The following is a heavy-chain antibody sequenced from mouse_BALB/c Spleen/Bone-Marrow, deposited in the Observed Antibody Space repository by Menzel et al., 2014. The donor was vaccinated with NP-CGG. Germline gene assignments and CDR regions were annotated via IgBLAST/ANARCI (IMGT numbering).Heavy chain of an antibody. V-gene: IGHV1-67*01. CDR3: ARSGTGTGYFDY. D-gene: IGHD4-1*01. Sequence: QVQLQQSGPELVRPGVSVKISCKGSGYTFTDYAMHWVKQSHAKSLEWIGVISTYSGNTTYNQKFKGKATMTVDKSSSTAYMELARLTSEDSAIYYCARSGTGTGYFDYWGQGTTLTVSS. CDR2: ISTYSGNT. J-gene: IGHJ2*01. CDR1: GYTFTDYA.